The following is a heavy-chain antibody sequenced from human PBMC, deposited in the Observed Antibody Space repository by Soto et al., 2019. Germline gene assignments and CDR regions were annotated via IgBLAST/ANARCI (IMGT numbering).Heavy chain of an antibody. CDR2: INAGNGNT. CDR3: VRGPLYDFWSGYFDY. Sequence: ASVKVSCKASGYTFTSYAMHWVRQAPGQRLEWMGWINAGNGNTKYSQKFQGRVTITRDTSASTAYMELSSLRSEDTAVYYCVRGPLYDFWSGYFDYWGQGTLVTVSS. CDR1: GYTFTSYA. J-gene: IGHJ4*02. D-gene: IGHD3-3*01. V-gene: IGHV1-3*01.